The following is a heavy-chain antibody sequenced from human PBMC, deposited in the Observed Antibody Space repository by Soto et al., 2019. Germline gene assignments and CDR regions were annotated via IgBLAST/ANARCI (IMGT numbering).Heavy chain of an antibody. CDR3: ARVINPSTLYYFDY. D-gene: IGHD3-16*01. V-gene: IGHV1-8*01. Sequence: ASVKVSCKASGYTFTSYDINWVRQATGQGLEWMGWMNPNSGNTGYAQKFQGRVTMTRNTSISTAYMELSSLRSEDTAVYYCARVINPSTLYYFDYWGQGTLVTVSS. CDR2: MNPNSGNT. J-gene: IGHJ4*02. CDR1: GYTFTSYD.